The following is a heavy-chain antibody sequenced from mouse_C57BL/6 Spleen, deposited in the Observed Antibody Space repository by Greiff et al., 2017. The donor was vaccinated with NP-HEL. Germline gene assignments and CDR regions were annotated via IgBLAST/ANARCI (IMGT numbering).Heavy chain of an antibody. D-gene: IGHD1-1*01. V-gene: IGHV8-12*01. CDR3: PLLYYSVIGAGFAY. J-gene: IGHJ3*01. CDR1: GFSLSTSGMG. Sequence: VKLMESGPGILQSSQTLSLTCSFSGFSLSTSGMGVSWIRQPSGKGLEWLAHIYWDDDKRYNPSLKSRLTISKDTSRNQDVLTITSVDTADTATSSFPLLYYSVIGAGFAYWGQGTLFPVSA. CDR2: IYWDDDK.